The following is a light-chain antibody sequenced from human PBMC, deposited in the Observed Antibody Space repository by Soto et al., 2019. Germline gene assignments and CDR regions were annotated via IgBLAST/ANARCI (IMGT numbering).Light chain of an antibody. CDR2: EVS. CDR1: SSDVGGYDY. V-gene: IGLV2-14*01. J-gene: IGLJ1*01. CDR3: SSYSISTAYL. Sequence: SALTQPASVSGSPGQSITISCTGTSSDVGGYDYVAWYQLHPGKAPKLMLFEVSNRPSGVSYRFSGSKSGNTASLTISGLQAEDEADYVCSSYSISTAYLFGTGTKVTVL.